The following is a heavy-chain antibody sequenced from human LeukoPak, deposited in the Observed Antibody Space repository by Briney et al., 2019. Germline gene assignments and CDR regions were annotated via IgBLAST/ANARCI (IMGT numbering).Heavy chain of an antibody. CDR3: ARGLDYYGSDY. CDR1: GYSISSGYY. J-gene: IGHJ4*02. Sequence: SETLSLTCTVSGYSISSGYYWGWIRQPPGKGLEWIGSIYHSGSTYYNPSLKSRVTISVDTSKNQFSLKLSSVTAADTAVYYCARGLDYYGSDYWGQGTLVTVSS. V-gene: IGHV4-38-2*02. CDR2: IYHSGST. D-gene: IGHD3-10*01.